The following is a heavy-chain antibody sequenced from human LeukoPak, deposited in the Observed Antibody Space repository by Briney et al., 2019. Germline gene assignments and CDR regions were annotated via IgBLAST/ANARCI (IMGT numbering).Heavy chain of an antibody. V-gene: IGHV3-23*01. CDR3: AREGRYSSGWYAWVEGARNYYYYYMDV. J-gene: IGHJ6*03. Sequence: GGSLRLSCAASGFTFSNSGMSWVRQAPGKGLEWVSAISTDAGETHYADSVKGRFTISRDNSKNTVSLQMNSLRAEDTAVYYCAREGRYSSGWYAWVEGARNYYYYYMDVWGKGTTVTVSS. D-gene: IGHD6-19*01. CDR1: GFTFSNSG. CDR2: ISTDAGET.